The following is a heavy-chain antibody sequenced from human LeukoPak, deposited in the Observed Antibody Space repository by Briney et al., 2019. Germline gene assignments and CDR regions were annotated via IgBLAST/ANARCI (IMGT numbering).Heavy chain of an antibody. D-gene: IGHD4-17*01. Sequence: GGSLRLSCAASGFTFSSYAMSWVRQAPGKGLEWVSAISGSGGSTYYADSVKGRFTISRDNSKNTLYLQMNSLRAEDTAVYYCSLTTVATLAFVYWGQGTLVTVSS. V-gene: IGHV3-23*01. CDR2: ISGSGGST. J-gene: IGHJ4*02. CDR3: SLTTVATLAFVY. CDR1: GFTFSSYA.